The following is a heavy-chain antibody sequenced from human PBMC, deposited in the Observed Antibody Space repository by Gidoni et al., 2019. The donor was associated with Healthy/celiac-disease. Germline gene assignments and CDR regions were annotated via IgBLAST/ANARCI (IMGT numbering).Heavy chain of an antibody. D-gene: IGHD3-3*01. J-gene: IGHJ4*02. V-gene: IGHV1-2*02. CDR2: INPNSGGT. CDR3: ARDLAGYDFWSGYYQGFGYYFDY. Sequence: QVQLVQSGAEVKKPGASVKVSCKASGYTFTGYYMHWVRQAPGQGLEWMGWINPNSGGTNYAQKFQGRVTMTRDTSISTAYMELSRLRSDDTAVYYCARDLAGYDFWSGYYQGFGYYFDYWGQGTLVTVSS. CDR1: GYTFTGYY.